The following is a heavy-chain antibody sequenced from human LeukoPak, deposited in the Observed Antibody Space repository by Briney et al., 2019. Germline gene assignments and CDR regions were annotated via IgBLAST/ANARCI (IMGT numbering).Heavy chain of an antibody. J-gene: IGHJ4*02. Sequence: PGGSLRLSCAASGFTFSRYAMYWVRQAPGKGLEWVAIISYDGSNEYYADSVKGRFTISRDNSKNTLYLQMNSLRAADTAVYYCARLSTATTSFDYWGQGTLVTVSS. V-gene: IGHV3-30*04. D-gene: IGHD4-17*01. CDR1: GFTFSRYA. CDR3: ARLSTATTSFDY. CDR2: ISYDGSNE.